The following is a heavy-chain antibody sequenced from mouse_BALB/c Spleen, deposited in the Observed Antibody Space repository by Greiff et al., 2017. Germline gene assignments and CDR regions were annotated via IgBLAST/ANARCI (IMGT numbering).Heavy chain of an antibody. J-gene: IGHJ4*01. D-gene: IGHD2-2*01. CDR3: ARLYYGYDRSAMDY. V-gene: IGHV5-12-1*01. CDR2: ISSGGGST. Sequence: EVQLVESGGGLVKPGGSLKLSCAASGFAFSSYDMSWVRQTPEKRLEWVAYISSGGGSTYYPDTVKGRFTISRDNATNTLYLQLSSLKSEDTAMYYCARLYYGYDRSAMDYWGQGTSVTVSS. CDR1: GFAFSSYD.